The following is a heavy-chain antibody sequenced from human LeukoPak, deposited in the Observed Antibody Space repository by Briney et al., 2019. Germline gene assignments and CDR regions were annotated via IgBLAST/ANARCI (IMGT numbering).Heavy chain of an antibody. J-gene: IGHJ5*02. V-gene: IGHV1-2*02. Sequence: ASVKVCCKASGYTFTGYYMHWVRQAPGQGLEWMGWINPNSGGTNYAQKFQGRVTMTRDTSISTAYMELSRLRSDDTAVYYCARVPTYDFWSGRFDPWGQGTLVTVSS. CDR2: INPNSGGT. CDR1: GYTFTGYY. CDR3: ARVPTYDFWSGRFDP. D-gene: IGHD3-3*01.